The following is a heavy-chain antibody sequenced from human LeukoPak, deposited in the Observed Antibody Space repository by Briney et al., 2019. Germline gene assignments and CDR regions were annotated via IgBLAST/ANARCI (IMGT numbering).Heavy chain of an antibody. CDR1: GFTLDDYA. CDR2: ISGDGGST. V-gene: IGHV3-43*02. Sequence: RGSLRLSCAASGFTLDDYAMYWVRQAPGKGLEWVSLISGDGGSTYSADSVKGRFTICRDNSKNALYLQMNSLRTEDTGLYYCAKDKNRYGGYLDDWGQGTLVTVSS. CDR3: AKDKNRYGGYLDD. J-gene: IGHJ4*02. D-gene: IGHD5-12*01.